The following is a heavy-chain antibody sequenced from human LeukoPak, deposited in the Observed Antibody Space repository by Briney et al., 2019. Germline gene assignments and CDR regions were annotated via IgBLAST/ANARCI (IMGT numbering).Heavy chain of an antibody. D-gene: IGHD2-15*01. Sequence: PGRSLRLSCAASGFTFSTYSMNWVRQAPGKGLEWVSSISSSRTYIYYADSVKGRFTISRDNAKNSLYLQMNSLRAEDTALYYCAKDSVSQNGIFDPFDLWGQGTLVTVSS. J-gene: IGHJ3*01. CDR3: AKDSVSQNGIFDPFDL. V-gene: IGHV3-21*01. CDR1: GFTFSTYS. CDR2: ISSSRTYI.